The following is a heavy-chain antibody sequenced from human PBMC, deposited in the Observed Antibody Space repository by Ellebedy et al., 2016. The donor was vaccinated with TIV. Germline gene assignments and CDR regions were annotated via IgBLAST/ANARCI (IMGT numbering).Heavy chain of an antibody. D-gene: IGHD3-10*01. CDR1: GGSISSYY. CDR2: IYYSGST. CDR3: ARDHGVGYYYGMDV. Sequence: SETLSLSCTVSGGSISSYYWSWIRQPPGKGLEWIGYIYYSGSTNYNPSLKSRVTISVDTSKNQFSLKLSSVTAADTAVYYCARDHGVGYYYGMDVWGQGTTVTVSS. V-gene: IGHV4-59*01. J-gene: IGHJ6*02.